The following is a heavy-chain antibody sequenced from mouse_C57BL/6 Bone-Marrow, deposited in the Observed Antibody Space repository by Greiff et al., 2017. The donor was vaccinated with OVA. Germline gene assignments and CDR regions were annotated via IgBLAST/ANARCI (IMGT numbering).Heavy chain of an antibody. CDR2: FDPNRGGT. Sequence: QVQLQQPGAELVKPGASVTLSCKASGYTFTNYWMHWVKQRPGQGLEWIGRFDPNRGGTKYNEKFQSKATLTADKPSSTAYMQITSLTAEDSGVYYCARYAFADWGKGTMVTVAA. V-gene: IGHV1-72*01. CDR3: ARYAFAD. J-gene: IGHJ3*01. CDR1: GYTFTNYW.